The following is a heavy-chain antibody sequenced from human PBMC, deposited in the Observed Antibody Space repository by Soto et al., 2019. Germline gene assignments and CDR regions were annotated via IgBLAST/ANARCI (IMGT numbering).Heavy chain of an antibody. CDR3: VRTSLVVAAATREDY. V-gene: IGHV3-74*01. CDR1: GFTFSSYS. CDR2: ISSDGDST. Sequence: GGSLRLSCSASGFTFSSYSMHWVRQAPGKGLEYVSHISSDGDSTSYADSVKGRFTISRDNAKNTLYLQMNSLRAEDTAVYYCVRTSLVVAAATREDYWGQGTLVTVSS. D-gene: IGHD2-15*01. J-gene: IGHJ4*02.